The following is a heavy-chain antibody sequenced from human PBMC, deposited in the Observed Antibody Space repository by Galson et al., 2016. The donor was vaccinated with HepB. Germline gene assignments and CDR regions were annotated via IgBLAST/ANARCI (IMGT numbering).Heavy chain of an antibody. D-gene: IGHD4-17*01. CDR1: GDSVSSDTAA. CDR2: TYYRSNWHN. V-gene: IGHV6-1*01. J-gene: IGHJ4*02. Sequence: CAISGDSVSSDTAAWNWIRQSPSRGLEWLGRTYYRSNWHNDYAVSVKSRISTNPDTSKNQFSLQLNSVTPEDTAVYYCASSDYGDYGGREFDYWGQGTLVTVSS. CDR3: ASSDYGDYGGREFDY.